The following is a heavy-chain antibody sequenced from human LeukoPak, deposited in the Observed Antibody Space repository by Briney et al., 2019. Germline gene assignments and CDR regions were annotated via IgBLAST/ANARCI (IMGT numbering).Heavy chain of an antibody. J-gene: IGHJ3*02. CDR1: GFTFSSYG. CDR3: ARVKLKDDILTGYSPNDAFDI. V-gene: IGHV3-23*01. CDR2: ISGSGGST. Sequence: PGGSLRLSCAASGFTFSSYGMSWVRQAPGKGLEWVSAISGSGGSTYYADSVKGRFTISRDNAKNTLYLQMNSLRAEDTAVYYCARVKLKDDILTGYSPNDAFDIWGQGTMVTVSS. D-gene: IGHD3-9*01.